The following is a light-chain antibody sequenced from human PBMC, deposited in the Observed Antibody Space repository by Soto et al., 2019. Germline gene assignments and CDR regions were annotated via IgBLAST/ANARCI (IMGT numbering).Light chain of an antibody. CDR1: QSVSDW. CDR3: QQYHSYWT. Sequence: DIQMTQSPSTLSASVGARVTITCRASQSVSDWLAWYQQKPGKAPKLLIYDASSLESGVPQRFSGSGSGTEFTLTISSLQTDDFSTYYCQQYHSYWTFGQGTKVDI. J-gene: IGKJ1*01. CDR2: DAS. V-gene: IGKV1-5*01.